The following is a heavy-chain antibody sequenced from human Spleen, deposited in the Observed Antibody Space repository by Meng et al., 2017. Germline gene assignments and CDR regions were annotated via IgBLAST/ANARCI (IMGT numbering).Heavy chain of an antibody. CDR1: GGSFSDYY. D-gene: IGHD2-21*02. V-gene: IGHV4-34*01. CDR2: INHSGST. CDR3: ASYCGGDCHSFYYYAMDV. J-gene: IGHJ6*02. Sequence: SETLSLTCIVSGGSFSDYYWSWIRQPPGKGLEWIGEINHSGSTNYNPSLESRATISVDTSKKQFSLKLISVTAADTAVYYCASYCGGDCHSFYYYAMDVWGQGTTVTVSS.